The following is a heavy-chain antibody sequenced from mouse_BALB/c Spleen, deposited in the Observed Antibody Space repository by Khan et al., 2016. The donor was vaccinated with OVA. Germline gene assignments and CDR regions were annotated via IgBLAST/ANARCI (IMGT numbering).Heavy chain of an antibody. V-gene: IGHV9-2-1*01. D-gene: IGHD1-1*01. Sequence: QIQLVQSGPELKKPGETVKISCKASGYTFTDYSMHWVKQAPGKGLKWMGWINTETGEPTYADDFKGRFAFSLETSASTAYLQINNLKNEDTATYFCARNFLYYYGRSPFAYWGQGTLVTVSA. J-gene: IGHJ3*01. CDR2: INTETGEP. CDR3: ARNFLYYYGRSPFAY. CDR1: GYTFTDYS.